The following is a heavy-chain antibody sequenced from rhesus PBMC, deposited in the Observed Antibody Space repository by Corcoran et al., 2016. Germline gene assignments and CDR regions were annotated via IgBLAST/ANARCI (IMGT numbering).Heavy chain of an antibody. CDR1: GGSISSGYD. Sequence: QVQLQESGPGVVKPSETLSLTCAVSGGSISSGYDWSWIRQLPGKGLAWIGNIYGSSGGTNYNPSLKNRVPISKAASKNQFALKLSSVTAADTAVYYCARDNFGIDYWGQGVLVTVSS. D-gene: IGHD1-26*01. CDR2: IYGSSGGT. J-gene: IGHJ4*01. CDR3: ARDNFGIDY. V-gene: IGHV4-76*01.